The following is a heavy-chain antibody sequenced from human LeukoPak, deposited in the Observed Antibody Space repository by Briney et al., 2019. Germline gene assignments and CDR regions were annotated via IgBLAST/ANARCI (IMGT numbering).Heavy chain of an antibody. CDR1: GFTLSSYA. V-gene: IGHV3-23*01. CDR3: ATTGTHYYFDS. CDR2: ISGSGGST. D-gene: IGHD1-1*01. J-gene: IGHJ4*02. Sequence: GGSLRLSCAASGFTLSSYAMSWVRQAPGKGLEWVSGISGSGGSTFYADSVKGRFTISRDNSKNMLYVRMNSLRAEDTAVYYCATTGTHYYFDSWGQGTLVIVSS.